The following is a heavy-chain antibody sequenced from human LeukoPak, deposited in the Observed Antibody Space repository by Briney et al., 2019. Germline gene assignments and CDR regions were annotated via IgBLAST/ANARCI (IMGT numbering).Heavy chain of an antibody. D-gene: IGHD4-17*01. J-gene: IGHJ6*03. CDR3: ARVGPYGAYYYYYYMDV. Sequence: KPSETLSLTRTVHGGSFSGYYWSWIRQPPGKGLEWIGEINHSGSTNYNPSLKSRVTISVDTSKNQFSLKLSSVTAADTAVYYCARVGPYGAYYYYYYMDVWGKGTTVTVSS. V-gene: IGHV4-34*01. CDR2: INHSGST. CDR1: GGSFSGYY.